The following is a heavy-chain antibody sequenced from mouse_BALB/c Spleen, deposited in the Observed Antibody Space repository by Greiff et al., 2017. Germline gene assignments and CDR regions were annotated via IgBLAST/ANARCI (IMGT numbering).Heavy chain of an antibody. Sequence: VKLMESGAELVRPGVSVKISCKGSGYTFTDYAMHWVKQSHAKSLEWIGVISTYYGDASYNQKFTGKATMTVDNSSSTAYMELARLTSEDSAIYYCARKEYDYDAMDYWGQGTSVTVSS. CDR2: ISTYYGDA. CDR1: GYTFTDYA. V-gene: IGHV1S137*01. D-gene: IGHD2-10*02. J-gene: IGHJ4*01. CDR3: ARKEYDYDAMDY.